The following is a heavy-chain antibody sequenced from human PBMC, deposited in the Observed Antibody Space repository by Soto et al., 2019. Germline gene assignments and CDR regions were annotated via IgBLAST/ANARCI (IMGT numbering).Heavy chain of an antibody. D-gene: IGHD6-13*01. V-gene: IGHV3-30-3*01. CDR1: GFTFSSYA. CDR3: GRWGMARSGYSSSWFTAVAGKGGLDY. CDR2: ISYDGSNK. Sequence: GSLRLSFAASGFTFSSYAMHWVRQAPGKGLEWVAVISYDGSNKYYADSVKGRFTISRDNSKNTLYLQMNSLRAEDTAVYYCGRWGMARSGYSSSWFTAVAGKGGLDYWGQGTLVTFSS. J-gene: IGHJ4*02.